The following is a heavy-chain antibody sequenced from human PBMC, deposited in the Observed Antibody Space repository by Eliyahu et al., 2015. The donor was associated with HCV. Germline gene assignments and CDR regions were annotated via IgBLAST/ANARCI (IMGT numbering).Heavy chain of an antibody. Sequence: QVQLQESGPGLVKPSXTLSLXCTVXGGSITSYYWSWXRQPPGKGLXWIGYIHYSGSSNYNPSLKSRXTISIDTSKNQFSLNVTSVTAADTAVYFCASGGGGIAVAGTGGWFDPWGQGTLVTVSS. V-gene: IGHV4-59*01. CDR2: IHYSGSS. CDR1: GGSITSYY. CDR3: ASGGGGIAVAGTGGWFDP. D-gene: IGHD6-19*01. J-gene: IGHJ5*02.